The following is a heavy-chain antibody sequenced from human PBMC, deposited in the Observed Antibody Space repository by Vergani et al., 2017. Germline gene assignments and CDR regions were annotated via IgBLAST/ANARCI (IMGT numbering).Heavy chain of an antibody. D-gene: IGHD6-13*01. Sequence: EVQLLESGGGLVQPGGSLRLSCAASGFTFSSYAMSWVRQAPGQGLEWVSAISGSGGSTYYADYVKGRFTISRDNAKNTLYLQSNSLRAEDTAAYYCAKPHDISSWYGVDYWGQGTLVTVSS. CDR3: AKPHDISSWYGVDY. CDR2: ISGSGGST. CDR1: GFTFSSYA. V-gene: IGHV3-23*01. J-gene: IGHJ4*02.